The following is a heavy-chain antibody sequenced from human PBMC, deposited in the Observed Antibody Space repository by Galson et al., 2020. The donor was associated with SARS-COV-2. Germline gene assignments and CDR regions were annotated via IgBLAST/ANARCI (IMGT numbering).Heavy chain of an antibody. CDR2: INPDGSST. V-gene: IGHV3-74*01. CDR3: ARAGTYYSYAYDI. Sequence: GESLKISCAASGFTFSGYWMHWVRQVPGKGLVWVSRINPDGSSTSYADSVKGRFTISRDNAKNTLYLQMNSLRAEDTAVHYCARAGTYYSYAYDIWGQVTVVTVSS. J-gene: IGHJ3*02. CDR1: GFTFSGYW. D-gene: IGHD1-26*01.